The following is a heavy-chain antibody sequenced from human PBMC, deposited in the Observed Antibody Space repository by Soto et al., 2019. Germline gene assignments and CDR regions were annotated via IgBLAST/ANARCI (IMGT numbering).Heavy chain of an antibody. Sequence: GSVKVCFKASGYPFTGYYMHLVRQAPGQGLEWIGWINPNSGGTNYAQKFQGWVTMTRDASISTAYMELSRLRSDDTAVYYCARDRLRFLEWLAPNPYYYYGMDVWGQGTTVTVSS. J-gene: IGHJ6*01. D-gene: IGHD3-3*01. CDR1: GYPFTGYY. V-gene: IGHV1-2*04. CDR2: INPNSGGT. CDR3: ARDRLRFLEWLAPNPYYYYGMDV.